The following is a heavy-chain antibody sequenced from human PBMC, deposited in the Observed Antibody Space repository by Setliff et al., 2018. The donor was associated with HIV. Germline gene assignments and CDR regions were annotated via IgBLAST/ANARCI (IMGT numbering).Heavy chain of an antibody. Sequence: SETLSLTCAMSGDSLNSDAFSWSWIRLPPGEGLEWIGYMKEGGRTYYNPSLRSRVTITSDKSKNQLSLTLNSVTAADAAVYYCARQRAGEIEELPGALPLRGVFDLWGQGTMVTVSS. CDR1: GDSLNSDAFS. CDR3: ARQRAGEIEELPGALPLRGVFDL. D-gene: IGHD1-7*01. CDR2: MKEGGRT. V-gene: IGHV4-30-2*01. J-gene: IGHJ3*01.